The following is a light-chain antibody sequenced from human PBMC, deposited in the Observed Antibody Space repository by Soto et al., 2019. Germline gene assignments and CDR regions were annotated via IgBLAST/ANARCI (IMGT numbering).Light chain of an antibody. J-gene: IGKJ4*01. CDR2: DAS. CDR1: QSISGY. CDR3: PQRSSWPLT. Sequence: EIVLTQSPATLSLSPGERATLSCRASQSISGYLAWFQQKPGQAPRLLIYDASNRATGIPARFSGSGSGTDFTLTISSLEAEDSALYYCPQRSSWPLTFGGGTKVEIK. V-gene: IGKV3-11*01.